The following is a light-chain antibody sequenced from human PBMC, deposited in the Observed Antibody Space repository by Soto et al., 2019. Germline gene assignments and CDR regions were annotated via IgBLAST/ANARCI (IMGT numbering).Light chain of an antibody. CDR3: QQTTSVLPLP. Sequence: EIVLTQSPGTLSLSPGARATLSCRASQSVSSTYLAWYQRKPGQAPRLLIYGASSRATGVPDRFSGSGPGADFTQTNSRVEAEQCAVYYCQQTTSVLPLPFGQGTKVHI. V-gene: IGKV3-20*01. CDR1: QSVSSTY. CDR2: GAS. J-gene: IGKJ1*01.